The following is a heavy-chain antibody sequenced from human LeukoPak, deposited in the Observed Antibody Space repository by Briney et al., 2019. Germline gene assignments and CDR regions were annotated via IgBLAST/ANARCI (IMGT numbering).Heavy chain of an antibody. CDR1: GLTFSRYD. J-gene: IGHJ5*02. CDR3: ARGGYCSGGSCYLGSSWFDP. CDR2: IGTAGDT. V-gene: IGHV3-13*01. D-gene: IGHD2-15*01. Sequence: GGSLRLSCEASGLTFSRYDMHWVRQATGKGLEWVSAIGTAGDTYYPGSVKGRFTISRENAKNSLYLQMNSLRAGDTAVYYCARGGYCSGGSCYLGSSWFDPWGQGTLVTVSS.